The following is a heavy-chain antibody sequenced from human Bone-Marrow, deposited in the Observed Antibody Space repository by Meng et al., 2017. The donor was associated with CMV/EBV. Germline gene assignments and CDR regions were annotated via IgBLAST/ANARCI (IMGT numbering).Heavy chain of an antibody. J-gene: IGHJ6*02. CDR1: GGTFSSYT. D-gene: IGHD2-2*01. Sequence: ASVKVSCKASGGTFSSYTISWVRQAPGQGLEWMGWMNPNSGNTGYAQKFQGRVTITRNTSISTAYMELSSLRSEDTAVYYCARGPCVISRGSTSCNGDGMDVWGQGTTVTVSS. V-gene: IGHV1-8*03. CDR3: ARGPCVISRGSTSCNGDGMDV. CDR2: MNPNSGNT.